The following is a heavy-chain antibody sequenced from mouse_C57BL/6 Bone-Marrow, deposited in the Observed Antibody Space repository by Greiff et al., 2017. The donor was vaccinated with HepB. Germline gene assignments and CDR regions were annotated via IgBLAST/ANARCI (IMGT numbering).Heavy chain of an antibody. V-gene: IGHV3-6*01. J-gene: IGHJ3*01. CDR3: AREGAWDYLVFAY. D-gene: IGHD1-1*01. Sequence: EVQLQQSGPGLVKPSQSLSLTCSVTGYSITSGYYWNWIRQFPGNKLEWMGYISYDGSNNYNPSLKNRISITRDTSKNQFFLKLNSVTTEDTATYYCAREGAWDYLVFAYWGQGTLVTVSA. CDR1: GYSITSGYY. CDR2: ISYDGSN.